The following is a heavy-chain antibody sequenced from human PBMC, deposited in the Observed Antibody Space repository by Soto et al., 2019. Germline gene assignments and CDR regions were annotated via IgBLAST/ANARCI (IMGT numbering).Heavy chain of an antibody. Sequence: QVQLVESGGGVVQPGRSLRLSCAASGFTFSSYGMHWVRQAPGKGLEWVAVIWYDGSNKYYADSVKGRFTISRDNSKNTLYLQMNRLRAEDTAVYYCARGYYDSSGCADYWGQGTLVTVSS. CDR1: GFTFSSYG. CDR3: ARGYYDSSGCADY. D-gene: IGHD3-22*01. J-gene: IGHJ4*02. CDR2: IWYDGSNK. V-gene: IGHV3-33*01.